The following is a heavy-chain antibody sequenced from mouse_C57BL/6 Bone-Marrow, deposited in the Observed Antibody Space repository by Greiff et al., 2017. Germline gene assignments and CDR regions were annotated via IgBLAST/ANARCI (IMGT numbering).Heavy chain of an antibody. D-gene: IGHD1-1*01. J-gene: IGHJ4*01. CDR3: AREKASTTVVGAMDY. Sequence: QVQLQQPGAELVMPGASVKLSCKASGYTFTSYWMHWVKQRPGQGLEWIGEIDPSDSYTNYNQKFKGKSTLTVDKSSSTAYMQLSSLTSEDSAVYYCAREKASTTVVGAMDYWGQGTSVTAS. CDR1: GYTFTSYW. CDR2: IDPSDSYT. V-gene: IGHV1-69*01.